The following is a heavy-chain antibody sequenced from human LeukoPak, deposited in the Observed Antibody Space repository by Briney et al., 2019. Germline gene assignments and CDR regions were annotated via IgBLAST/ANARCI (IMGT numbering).Heavy chain of an antibody. Sequence: GGSLRLSCAASEFTFSKFPMGWVRQAPGRGLEWVSAISASGDVTFHADSVRGRFTISRDNSKSTLFLQMNSLRAEDTAVYYCARDGSGYSSSWYRGVFDYWGQGTLVTVSS. CDR3: ARDGSGYSSSWYRGVFDY. CDR1: EFTFSKFP. V-gene: IGHV3-23*01. D-gene: IGHD6-13*01. J-gene: IGHJ4*02. CDR2: ISASGDVT.